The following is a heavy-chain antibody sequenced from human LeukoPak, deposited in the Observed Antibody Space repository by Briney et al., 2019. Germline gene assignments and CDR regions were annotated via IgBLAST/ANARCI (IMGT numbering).Heavy chain of an antibody. Sequence: SETLCLTCSVSGGSISSYYWSWIRQPAGKGLEWIGRIYNTGSTNYNPSLKSRVTMSVDTSKNQFSLKLNSVTAADTAVYYCAGTPYYYDSSGSFQHWGQGTLVTVSS. CDR3: AGTPYYYDSSGSFQH. CDR2: IYNTGST. CDR1: GGSISSYY. J-gene: IGHJ1*01. V-gene: IGHV4-4*07. D-gene: IGHD3-22*01.